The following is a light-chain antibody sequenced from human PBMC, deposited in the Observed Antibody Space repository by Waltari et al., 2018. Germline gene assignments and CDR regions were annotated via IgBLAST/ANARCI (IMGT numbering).Light chain of an antibody. CDR2: TAS. CDR1: QTIDAY. V-gene: IGKV1-39*01. J-gene: IGKJ2*01. Sequence: DIQMTQFPSSLSASVGDNITISCRASQTIDAYLNWYQQRPPKAPKLLMYTASRLQSGAPSRFSGSGSGTVFTLNVSSLQPEDFVTYYCQQTYSVPYTFGQGTKVEIK. CDR3: QQTYSVPYT.